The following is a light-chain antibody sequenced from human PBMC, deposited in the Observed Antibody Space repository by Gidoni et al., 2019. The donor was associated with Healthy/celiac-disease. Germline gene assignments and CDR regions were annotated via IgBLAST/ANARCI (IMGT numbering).Light chain of an antibody. CDR2: GAS. J-gene: IGKJ1*01. Sequence: EIVLTQSPATLSVSPGERATLTCRASQCVSSNLAWYQQKPGQAPRLLINGASTRATGIPARFSGSGSGTEFTLTISSLQSEDFAVYYCQQYNNWPQTFGQGTKVEIK. V-gene: IGKV3-15*01. CDR1: QCVSSN. CDR3: QQYNNWPQT.